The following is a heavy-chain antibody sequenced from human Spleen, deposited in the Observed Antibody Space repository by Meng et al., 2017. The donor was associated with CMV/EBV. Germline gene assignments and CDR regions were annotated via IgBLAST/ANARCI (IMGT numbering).Heavy chain of an antibody. J-gene: IGHJ4*02. D-gene: IGHD3-22*01. Sequence: GSLRLSCTVSGGSISSGDYYWSWIRQPPGKGLEWIGSIYYSGSTYHNPSLKSRVTISVDTSKNQFALKVRSVTAADTAVYYCARGPYYDGSGPFDYWGQGTLVTVSS. CDR3: ARGPYYDGSGPFDY. CDR2: IYYSGST. CDR1: GGSISSGDYY. V-gene: IGHV4-39*06.